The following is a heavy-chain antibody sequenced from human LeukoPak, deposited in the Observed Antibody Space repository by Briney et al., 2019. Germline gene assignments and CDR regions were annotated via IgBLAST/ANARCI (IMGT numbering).Heavy chain of an antibody. J-gene: IGHJ4*02. Sequence: ASVKVSCKASGYTFTSYGISWVRQAPGQGPEWMGWIAVYNGDTKFLQKFQGRVTLTTDASTNTAYMELRSLTSDDPAVYYCARQAGYNTGWYGGYYFDHWGQGTPVTVSA. V-gene: IGHV1-18*01. CDR2: IAVYNGDT. CDR3: ARQAGYNTGWYGGYYFDH. D-gene: IGHD6-19*01. CDR1: GYTFTSYG.